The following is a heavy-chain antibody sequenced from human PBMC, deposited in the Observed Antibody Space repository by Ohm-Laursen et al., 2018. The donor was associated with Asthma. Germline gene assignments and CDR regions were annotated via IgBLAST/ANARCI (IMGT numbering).Heavy chain of an antibody. CDR1: GFTFSSYW. CDR3: AKDYCSGGSCYFDY. D-gene: IGHD2-15*01. V-gene: IGHV3-7*01. Sequence: SLRLSCSASGFTFSSYWMSWVRQAPGKGLEWVANIKQDGSEKYYVDSVKGRFTISRDNAKNTLYLQMNSLRAEDTAVYYCAKDYCSGGSCYFDYWRQGTLVTVSS. CDR2: IKQDGSEK. J-gene: IGHJ4*02.